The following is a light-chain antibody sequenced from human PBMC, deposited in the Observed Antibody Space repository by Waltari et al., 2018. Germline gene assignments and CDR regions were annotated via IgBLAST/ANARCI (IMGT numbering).Light chain of an antibody. J-gene: IGLJ2*01. V-gene: IGLV2-23*01. CDR1: SSDPGPYNF. Sequence: QSALTQPASVSGSPGQSITISCAGTSSDPGPYNFVSWYQHRPGKAPKLMIYEDTQRPSGVSDRFSGSKSGNTASLRISGLQAEDEADYYCCSYADSNVVFGGGTKLTV. CDR2: EDT. CDR3: CSYADSNVV.